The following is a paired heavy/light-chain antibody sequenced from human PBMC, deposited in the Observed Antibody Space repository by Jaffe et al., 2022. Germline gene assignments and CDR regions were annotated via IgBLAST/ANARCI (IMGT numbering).Light chain of an antibody. Sequence: QSVLTQPPSVSEAPRQRVTISCSGSSSNIGNNAVNWYQQLPGKAPKLLIYYDDLLPSGVSDRFSGSKSGTSASLAISGLQSEDEADYYCAAWDDRLNGLVFGGGTKLTVL. V-gene: IGLV1-36*01. CDR3: AAWDDRLNGLV. CDR2: YDD. CDR1: SSNIGNNA. J-gene: IGLJ2*01.
Heavy chain of an antibody. CDR1: GGSISSYY. J-gene: IGHJ6*03. CDR3: ARGMMSAAPRFYYYYYMDV. CDR2: IYYSGST. D-gene: IGHD2-2*01. V-gene: IGHV4-59*01. Sequence: QVQLQESGPGLVKPSETLSLTCTVSGGSISSYYWSWIRQPPGKGLEWIGYIYYSGSTNYNPSLKSRVTISVDTSKNQFSLKLSSVTAADTAVYYCARGMMSAAPRFYYYYYMDVWGKGTTVTVSS.